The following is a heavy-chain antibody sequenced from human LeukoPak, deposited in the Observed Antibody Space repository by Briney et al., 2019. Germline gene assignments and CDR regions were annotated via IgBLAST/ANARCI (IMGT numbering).Heavy chain of an antibody. V-gene: IGHV4-59*01. CDR1: GGSISSYY. CDR3: ARVVSSGYYDTYYFDY. Sequence: PSETLSLTCTVSGGSISSYYWSWIRQPPGKGLEWIGYIYYSGSTNYNPSLKSRVTISVDTSKNQFSLKLSSVTAADTAVYYCARVVSSGYYDTYYFDYWGQGSLVTVSS. D-gene: IGHD3-22*01. J-gene: IGHJ4*02. CDR2: IYYSGST.